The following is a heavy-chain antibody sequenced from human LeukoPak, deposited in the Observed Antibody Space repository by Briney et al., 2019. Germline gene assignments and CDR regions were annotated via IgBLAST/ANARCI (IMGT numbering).Heavy chain of an antibody. CDR2: IYYSGST. V-gene: IGHV4-30-4*01. Sequence: SQTLSLTCTVSGGSISSGDYYWSWIRQPPGRGLEWIGYIYYSGSTYYNPSLKSRVTISVVTSKNQFSLKLSSVTAADTAVYYCARAPRFYYFDYWGQGTLVTVSS. CDR1: GGSISSGDYY. CDR3: ARAPRFYYFDY. J-gene: IGHJ4*02.